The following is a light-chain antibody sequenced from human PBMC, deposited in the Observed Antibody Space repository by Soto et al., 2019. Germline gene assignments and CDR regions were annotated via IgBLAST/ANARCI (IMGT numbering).Light chain of an antibody. CDR2: KAS. Sequence: DIQMTQSPSTLSASVGDRVTITCRASQSISSWLAWYQQKPGKAPKLLIYKASSLESGLHPXFSGSGSGKEFTLTISSLQPDDFATYYCQQYNSYSVTFGGGNKVDIK. V-gene: IGKV1-5*03. CDR1: QSISSW. CDR3: QQYNSYSVT. J-gene: IGKJ4*01.